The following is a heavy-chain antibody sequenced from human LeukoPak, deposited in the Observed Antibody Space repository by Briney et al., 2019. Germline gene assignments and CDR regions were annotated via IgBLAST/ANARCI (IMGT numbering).Heavy chain of an antibody. D-gene: IGHD4-23*01. V-gene: IGHV1-18*01. J-gene: IGHJ4*02. CDR2: ISAYNGNT. CDR3: AYNQPGGNSLDY. CDR1: GYTFTSYG. Sequence: ASVKVSCKASGYTFTSYGISWVEQAPGKGLAGMGWISAYNGNTNYAQKFQGRVTMTRDGSISTAYMQLSSLRSDDTAVYYCAYNQPGGNSLDYWGQGTLVTVSS.